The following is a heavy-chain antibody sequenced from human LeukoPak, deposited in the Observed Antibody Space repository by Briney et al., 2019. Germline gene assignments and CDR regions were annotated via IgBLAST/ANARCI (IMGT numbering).Heavy chain of an antibody. D-gene: IGHD2-15*01. CDR1: GGSFSGYY. CDR2: INHSGST. Sequence: PSETLSLTCAVYGGSFSGYYRSWIRQPPGKGLEWIGEINHSGSTNYNPSLKSRVTISVDTSKNQFSLKLSSVTAADTAVYYCARASYCSGGSCSLFDYWGQGTLVTVSS. CDR3: ARASYCSGGSCSLFDY. V-gene: IGHV4-34*01. J-gene: IGHJ4*02.